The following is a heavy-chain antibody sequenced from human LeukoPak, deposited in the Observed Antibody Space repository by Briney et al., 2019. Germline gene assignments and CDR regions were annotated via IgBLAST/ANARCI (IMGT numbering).Heavy chain of an antibody. V-gene: IGHV3-9*03. CDR1: GFTFDDYA. CDR3: AKGRLRLGTDAFDI. D-gene: IGHD4-17*01. CDR2: ISWNSGSI. J-gene: IGHJ3*02. Sequence: GRSLRLSCAASGFTFDDYAMHWVRQAPGKGLEWVSGISWNSGSIGYADSVKGRFTISRDNAKNSLYLQMNSLRAEDMALYYCAKGRLRLGTDAFDIWGQRTMVTVSS.